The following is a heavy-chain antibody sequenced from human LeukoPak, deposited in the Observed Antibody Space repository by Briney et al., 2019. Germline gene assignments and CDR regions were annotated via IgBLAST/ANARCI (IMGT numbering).Heavy chain of an antibody. CDR1: GGSISSGGYY. CDR3: ASPIVVDLEGKAFDI. D-gene: IGHD2-21*01. J-gene: IGHJ3*02. CDR2: IYHSGST. V-gene: IGHV4-30-2*01. Sequence: SETLSLTCTVSGGSISSGGYYWSWIRQPPGKGLEWIGYIYHSGSTYYNPSLKSRVTISVDRSKNQFSLKLSSVTAADTAVYYCASPIVVDLEGKAFDIWGQGTMVTVSS.